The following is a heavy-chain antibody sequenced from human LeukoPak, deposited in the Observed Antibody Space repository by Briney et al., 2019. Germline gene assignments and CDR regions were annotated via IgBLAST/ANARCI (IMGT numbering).Heavy chain of an antibody. Sequence: TGGSLRLSCLASGFTFSPYSMHWVRQAPGKGLEYVSAIHPDGGNTYYADSVKGRFTISRDNSKNTLYLQMSSLRAEDTAVYYCVKHWEYESWGPGTLVTVSS. D-gene: IGHD2/OR15-2a*01. V-gene: IGHV3-64D*06. CDR1: GFTFSPYS. CDR3: VKHWEYES. J-gene: IGHJ5*02. CDR2: IHPDGGNT.